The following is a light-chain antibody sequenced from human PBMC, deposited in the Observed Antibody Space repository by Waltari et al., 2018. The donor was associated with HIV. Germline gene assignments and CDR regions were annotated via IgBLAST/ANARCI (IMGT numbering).Light chain of an antibody. V-gene: IGLV1-47*01. CDR1: SSNLGSNY. J-gene: IGLJ3*02. CDR3: AAWDDSLSGPWV. CDR2: RNN. Sequence: QSVLTQPPSASGTPGQRVTISCSGSSSNLGSNYLYWYPQLPGTAPKLRIYRNNQRPSGVPDRFSGSKSGTSASLAISGLRSEDEADYYCAAWDDSLSGPWVFGGGTELTVL.